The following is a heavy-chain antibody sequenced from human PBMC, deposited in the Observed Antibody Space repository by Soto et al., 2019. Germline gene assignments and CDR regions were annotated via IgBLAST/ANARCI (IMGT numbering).Heavy chain of an antibody. CDR3: AHRPPPGRDY. Sequence: QITLKESGPTLVKPTQTLTLTCTFSGFSLNSRGLGVAWIRQPPGKTLEWLALIYWNDDKRYSPSLKSRLTITKDTSKNQVVLTLTNVDPMDTATYFCAHRPPPGRDYWGQGTMVTVSS. V-gene: IGHV2-5*01. J-gene: IGHJ4*02. CDR1: GFSLNSRGLG. CDR2: IYWNDDK.